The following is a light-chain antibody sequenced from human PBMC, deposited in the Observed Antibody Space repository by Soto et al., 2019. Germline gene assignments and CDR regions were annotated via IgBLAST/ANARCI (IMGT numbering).Light chain of an antibody. V-gene: IGLV2-23*01. CDR1: SSDVGAYNL. CDR3: CSHAGSRTFV. CDR2: EGT. J-gene: IGLJ3*02. Sequence: QSVLAQPASVSGSPGQSITVPCTGTSSDVGAYNLVSWYQQHPGKAPRLIIYEGTKRPSGISHRFSGSKSDNTASLTISGLRAEDEAHYHCCSHAGSRTFVFGGGTQLTVL.